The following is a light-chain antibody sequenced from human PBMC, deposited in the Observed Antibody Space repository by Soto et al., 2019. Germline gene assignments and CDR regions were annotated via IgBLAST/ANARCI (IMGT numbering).Light chain of an antibody. V-gene: IGKV3-15*01. CDR2: DAS. CDR3: QQYNNWPRT. Sequence: EIVMTQSPVTLSVSPGERATLSCRASQSVGSNLAWYQQKPGQAPRLLIYDASNRAAGVPARFSGSGSGTDFTLTISSLQSEDFALYYCQQYNNWPRTFGHGTRVEIK. CDR1: QSVGSN. J-gene: IGKJ1*01.